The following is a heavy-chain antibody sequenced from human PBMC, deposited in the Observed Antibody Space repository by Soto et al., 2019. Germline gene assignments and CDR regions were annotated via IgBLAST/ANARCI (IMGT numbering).Heavy chain of an antibody. CDR3: ARNSPCDSVWGSYRYTPYYFDY. Sequence: GGSLRLSCAASGFTFSSYSMNWVRQAPGKGLEWVASISISSSYIYYADSVKGRFTISRDNAKNSLYLQMNSLSAEDTAVYYCARNSPCDSVWGSYRYTPYYFDYWGQGTLVTVLL. CDR2: ISISSSYI. V-gene: IGHV3-21*01. J-gene: IGHJ4*02. D-gene: IGHD3-16*02. CDR1: GFTFSSYS.